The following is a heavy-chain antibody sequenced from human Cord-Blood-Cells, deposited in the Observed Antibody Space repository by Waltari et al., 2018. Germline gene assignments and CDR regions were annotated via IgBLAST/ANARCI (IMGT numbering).Heavy chain of an antibody. J-gene: IGHJ4*02. V-gene: IGHV4-39*07. D-gene: IGHD2-15*01. CDR1: VCSISTSRSY. CDR3: ARGGDCSGGSCYSSFDY. CDR2: IYYSVST. Sequence: QLPLQESAPGLVQPSETLSLTCTVSVCSISTSRSYCGSIRQPPGKGLEWIGSIYYSVSTYYNPSLKSRVTISVDTSKNQFSLKLSSVTAADTAVYYCARGGDCSGGSCYSSFDYWGQGTLVTVSS.